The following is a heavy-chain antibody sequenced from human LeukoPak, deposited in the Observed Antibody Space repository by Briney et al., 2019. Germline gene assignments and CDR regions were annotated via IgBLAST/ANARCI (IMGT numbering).Heavy chain of an antibody. CDR3: ARDRTGYYYDSSGYYFDAFDV. CDR2: IIPIFGTA. CDR1: GGTFSSYA. Sequence: SVKVSCKASGGTFSSYAISWVRQAPGQGLEWMGRIIPIFGTANYAQKFQGRVTMTRDTSTTTVYMELSSLRSEDTAVYSCARDRTGYYYDSSGYYFDAFDVWGQGTMVTVSS. J-gene: IGHJ3*01. D-gene: IGHD3-22*01. V-gene: IGHV1-69*05.